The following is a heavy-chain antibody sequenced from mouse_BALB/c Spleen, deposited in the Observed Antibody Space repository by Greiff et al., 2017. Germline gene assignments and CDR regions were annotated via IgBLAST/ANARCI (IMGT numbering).Heavy chain of an antibody. V-gene: IGHV5-12-2*01. CDR2: ISNGGGST. CDR3: ARRPYDGYYVEAMDY. J-gene: IGHJ4*01. D-gene: IGHD2-3*01. Sequence: EVKLVESGGGLVQPGGSLKLSCAASGFTFSSYTMSWVRQTPEKRLEWVAYISNGGGSTYYPDTVKGRFTISRDNAKNTLYLQMSSLKSEDTAMYYCARRPYDGYYVEAMDYWGQGTSGTVSS. CDR1: GFTFSSYT.